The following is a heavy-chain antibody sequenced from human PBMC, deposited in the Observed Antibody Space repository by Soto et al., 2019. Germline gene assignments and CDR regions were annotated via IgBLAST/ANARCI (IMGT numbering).Heavy chain of an antibody. V-gene: IGHV3-74*01. Sequence: GGSLRLSCAASGFTFSSYWMHWVRQAPGKGLVWVSRINSDGSSTSYADSVKGRFTISRENAKNTLYLQMNSLRAEDTAVYYCARVGYGDFPFDYWGQGTLVTVSS. CDR3: ARVGYGDFPFDY. D-gene: IGHD4-17*01. J-gene: IGHJ4*02. CDR2: INSDGSST. CDR1: GFTFSSYW.